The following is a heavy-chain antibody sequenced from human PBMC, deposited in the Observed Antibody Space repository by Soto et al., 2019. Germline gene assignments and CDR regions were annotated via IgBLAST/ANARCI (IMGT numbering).Heavy chain of an antibody. D-gene: IGHD3-3*01. CDR3: ARDQRVVRFVGWLPNNAFDI. CDR2: VNHSGST. Sequence: PSETLSLTCAVYGGSFSGYYWSWIRQPPGKGLEWIGEVNHSGSTNYNPSLKSRVTISVDTSKDQFSLKLSSVTAADTAVYYCARDQRVVRFVGWLPNNAFDIWGQGTMATVSS. CDR1: GGSFSGYY. V-gene: IGHV4-34*01. J-gene: IGHJ3*02.